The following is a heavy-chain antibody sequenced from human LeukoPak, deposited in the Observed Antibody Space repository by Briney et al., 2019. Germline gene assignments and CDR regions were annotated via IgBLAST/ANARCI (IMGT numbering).Heavy chain of an antibody. J-gene: IGHJ3*02. Sequence: SETLSLTCTVSNYSISSGYYWGWIRQPPGKGLEWIGSIYHSGSTYYNPSLKSRVTISIDTSKNQFSLKVSSVTAADTAVYYCARDMMGHDDAFDIWGQGTRVTVSS. CDR3: ARDMMGHDDAFDI. V-gene: IGHV4-38-2*02. CDR2: IYHSGST. CDR1: NYSISSGYY. D-gene: IGHD3-16*01.